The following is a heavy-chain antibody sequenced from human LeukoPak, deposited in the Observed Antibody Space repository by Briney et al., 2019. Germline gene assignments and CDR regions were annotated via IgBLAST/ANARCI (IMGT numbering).Heavy chain of an antibody. V-gene: IGHV3-48*03. CDR1: GFTFSSYE. CDR2: ISSSGSTI. Sequence: PGGSLRLSYAASGFTFSSYEMNWVRQAPGKGLEWVSYISSSGSTIYYADSVKGRFTISRDNAKNSLYLQMNSLRAEDTAVYYCARDARLGEVKYYMDVWGKGTTVTVSS. D-gene: IGHD3-16*01. J-gene: IGHJ6*03. CDR3: ARDARLGEVKYYMDV.